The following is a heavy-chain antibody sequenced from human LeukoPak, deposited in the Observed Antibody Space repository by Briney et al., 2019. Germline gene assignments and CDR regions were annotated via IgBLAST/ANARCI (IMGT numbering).Heavy chain of an antibody. CDR3: ARDFDSSGRWYFRMDV. CDR1: GFTFSSFG. V-gene: IGHV3-30*02. D-gene: IGHD3-22*01. CDR2: IVYDGSEK. J-gene: IGHJ6*03. Sequence: GGSLRLSCAASGFTFSSFGFHWLRQGPGKGPEWLAFIVYDGSEKYHADTVKGRFTISRDDSKDTLYLQMNSLRAEDTAVYYCARDFDSSGRWYFRMDVWGKGTTVTVSS.